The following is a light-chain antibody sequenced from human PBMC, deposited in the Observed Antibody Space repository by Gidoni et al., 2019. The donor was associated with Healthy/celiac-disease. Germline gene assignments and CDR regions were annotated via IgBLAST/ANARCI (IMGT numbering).Light chain of an antibody. CDR3: QQYGSSRDT. CDR1: QSVSSSY. CDR2: GAS. J-gene: IGKJ5*01. V-gene: IGKV3-20*01. Sequence: DIVLTQSPGTLSLSPGERATLSCRASQSVSSSYLAWYQQKPGQATRLLIYGASSRATGIPDRFSASGSGTDFTLTISRLEPEDFAVYYCQQYGSSRDTFGQGTRLEIK.